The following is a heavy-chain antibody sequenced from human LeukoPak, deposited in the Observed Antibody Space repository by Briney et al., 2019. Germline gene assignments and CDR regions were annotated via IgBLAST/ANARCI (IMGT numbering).Heavy chain of an antibody. CDR1: GYTFTSYG. CDR2: ISAYNGNT. J-gene: IGHJ6*02. Sequence: ASVKVSCKASGYTFTSYGISWVQQAPGQGLEWMGWISAYNGNTNYAQKFQGRVTMTRDTSTSTVYMELSSLRSEDTAVYYCARDKGSQYYDFWSGYFSYYYYGMDVWGQGTTVTVSS. D-gene: IGHD3-3*01. V-gene: IGHV1-18*01. CDR3: ARDKGSQYYDFWSGYFSYYYYGMDV.